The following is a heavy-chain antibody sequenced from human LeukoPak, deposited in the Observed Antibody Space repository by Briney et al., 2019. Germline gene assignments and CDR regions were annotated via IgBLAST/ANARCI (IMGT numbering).Heavy chain of an antibody. Sequence: PGGSLRLPCAASGFTFSSYWMHWVRQAPGKGLVWVSRINSDGSSTSYADSVKGRFTISRDHAKNTLYLQMNSLRVEDTAVYYCARGGGSIAYYWGQGTLVTVSS. V-gene: IGHV3-74*01. CDR2: INSDGSST. CDR1: GFTFSSYW. J-gene: IGHJ4*02. CDR3: ARGGGSIAYY. D-gene: IGHD2-15*01.